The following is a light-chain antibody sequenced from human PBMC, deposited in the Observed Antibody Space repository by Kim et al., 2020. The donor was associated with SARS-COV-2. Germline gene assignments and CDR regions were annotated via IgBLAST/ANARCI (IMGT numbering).Light chain of an antibody. V-gene: IGLV3-1*01. CDR3: QAWDSSISVV. CDR2: QDS. CDR1: KLADKY. Sequence: SPGQTASITCSGDKLADKYAYWYQQKPGQSPVLFIYQDSKPPSGIPERFSGSNSGNTATLTISGTQAMDEADYFCQAWDSSISVVFGGGTQLTVL. J-gene: IGLJ2*01.